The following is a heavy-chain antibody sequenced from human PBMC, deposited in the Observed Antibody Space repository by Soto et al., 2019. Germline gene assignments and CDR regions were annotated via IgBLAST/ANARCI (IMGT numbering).Heavy chain of an antibody. CDR1: GFTFSKYW. J-gene: IGHJ4*02. CDR3: AREGDMGSSAFDC. V-gene: IGHV3-74*01. D-gene: IGHD3-10*01. CDR2: VSSDGSFT. Sequence: EVQLVESGGSLVQPGGSLRLSCAASGFTFSKYWMHWVRQAPGKGLVWVARVSSDGSFTYYADSVKGRFTISRDNAQNTLYLQMSTLRPDDTAVYYCAREGDMGSSAFDCWGQGTLVTVSS.